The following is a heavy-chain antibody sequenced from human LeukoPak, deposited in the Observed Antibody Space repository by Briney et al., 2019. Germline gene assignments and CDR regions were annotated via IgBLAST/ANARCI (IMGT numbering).Heavy chain of an antibody. J-gene: IGHJ3*02. CDR1: GFAFSSYS. CDR2: ISSGSSTI. CDR3: ARDNIPAVAFDI. D-gene: IGHD2-2*01. Sequence: GALRLSCAASGFAFSSYSMNWVRQAPGKGLEWVSYISSGSSTIYYADSVKGRFTISRDNAKNSLYLQMNSLRAEDTAVYYCARDNIPAVAFDIWGQGTMVTVSS. V-gene: IGHV3-48*01.